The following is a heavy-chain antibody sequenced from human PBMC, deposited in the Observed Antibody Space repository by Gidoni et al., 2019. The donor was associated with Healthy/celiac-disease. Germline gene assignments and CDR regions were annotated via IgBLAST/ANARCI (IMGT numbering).Heavy chain of an antibody. Sequence: QVQLQQWGAGLLKPSETLSLTCAVYGWSFSCYYWSWIRQPPGKGLEWIGEINHSGSTNYNPSLKSRVTISVDTSKNQFSLKLSSVTAADTAVYYCARGPAGRPGYYNRPYYGMDVWGQGTTVTVSS. D-gene: IGHD3-9*01. J-gene: IGHJ6*02. CDR2: INHSGST. CDR3: ARGPAGRPGYYNRPYYGMDV. V-gene: IGHV4-34*01. CDR1: GWSFSCYY.